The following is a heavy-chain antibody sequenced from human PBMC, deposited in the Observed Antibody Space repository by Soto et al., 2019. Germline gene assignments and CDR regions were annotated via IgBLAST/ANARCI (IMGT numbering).Heavy chain of an antibody. V-gene: IGHV1-3*01. CDR2: INAGNGNT. D-gene: IGHD2-15*01. CDR1: GYTFTSYA. Sequence: GGSLRLSCAASGYTFTSYAMHWVRQAPGQRLEWMGWINAGNGNTKYSQKFQGRVTITRDTSASTAYMELSSLRSEDTAVYYCARAILSYYYYGMDVWGQGTTVTVS. CDR3: ARAILSYYYYGMDV. J-gene: IGHJ6*02.